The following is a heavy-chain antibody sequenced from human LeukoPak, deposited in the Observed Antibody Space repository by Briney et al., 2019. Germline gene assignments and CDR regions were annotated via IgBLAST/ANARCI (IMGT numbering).Heavy chain of an antibody. J-gene: IGHJ4*02. CDR1: GLTVSSNQ. Sequence: PGGSLRLSCAASGLTVSSNQMSWVRQAPGKGLEWVSLINSGGTTYYADSVKGRFTISRDNSRNTLYLQMNSLRAEDTAVYYCARDSAYSPLDYWGQGSLVTVSS. D-gene: IGHD4-11*01. V-gene: IGHV3-53*01. CDR3: ARDSAYSPLDY. CDR2: INSGGTT.